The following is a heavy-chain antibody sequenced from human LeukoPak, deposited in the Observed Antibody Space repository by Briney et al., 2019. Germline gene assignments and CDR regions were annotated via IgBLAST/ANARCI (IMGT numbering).Heavy chain of an antibody. Sequence: ASVTVSRKASGYTFTGYYMHLVRLAPGQGLEWMGWIGPEIGGTNYAQEFQGTVTMTRDTSISTAYIELSRLRSDDTAVYYCARDRAVRVPTSCGYWGEGTLVTVSS. V-gene: IGHV1-2*02. D-gene: IGHD3-10*01. CDR3: ARDRAVRVPTSCGY. CDR2: IGPEIGGT. CDR1: GYTFTGYY. J-gene: IGHJ4*02.